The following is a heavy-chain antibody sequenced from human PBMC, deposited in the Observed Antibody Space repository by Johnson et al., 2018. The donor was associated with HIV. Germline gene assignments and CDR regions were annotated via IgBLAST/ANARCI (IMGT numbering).Heavy chain of an antibody. CDR1: GFSVSSKY. Sequence: VQLVESGGGLIQLGGSLRLSCAASGFSVSSKYMSWVRQAPGKGLEWVSRINSDGSSTSYADSVKGRFTISRDNAKNTLYLQMNSLRAEDTAVYYCARDRRLADAFDIWGQGTMVTVSS. V-gene: IGHV3-74*01. CDR2: INSDGSST. CDR3: ARDRRLADAFDI. J-gene: IGHJ3*02. D-gene: IGHD5-12*01.